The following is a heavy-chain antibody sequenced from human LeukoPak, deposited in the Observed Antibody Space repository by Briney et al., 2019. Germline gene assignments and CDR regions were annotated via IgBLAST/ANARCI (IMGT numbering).Heavy chain of an antibody. Sequence: GRSLRLSCAASGFTFDDYAMHWVRQAPGKGREWVSGISWNSGSIGYADSVKGRFTISRDNAKNSLYLQMNSLRAEDTAVYYCARESSSWPYYYYYMDVWGKGTTVTVSS. CDR1: GFTFDDYA. V-gene: IGHV3-9*01. CDR2: ISWNSGSI. J-gene: IGHJ6*03. D-gene: IGHD6-13*01. CDR3: ARESSSWPYYYYYMDV.